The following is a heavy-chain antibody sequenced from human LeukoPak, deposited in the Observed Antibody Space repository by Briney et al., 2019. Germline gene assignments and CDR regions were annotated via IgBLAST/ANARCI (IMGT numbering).Heavy chain of an antibody. V-gene: IGHV5-51*01. CDR1: GYIFPSYW. Sequence: GESLQISCQGSGYIFPSYWIVWVRQMPGKGLEWLGSIYPSDSDTRYSPSFRGQVTISADKSDSTAYLQWSSLKASDTAMYYCARHFQGHAFDVWGQGTMVTVSS. J-gene: IGHJ3*01. CDR3: ARHFQGHAFDV. CDR2: IYPSDSDT.